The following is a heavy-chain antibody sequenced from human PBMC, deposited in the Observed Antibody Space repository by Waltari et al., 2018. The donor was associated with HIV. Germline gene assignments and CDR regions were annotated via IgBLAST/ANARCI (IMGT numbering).Heavy chain of an antibody. D-gene: IGHD3-16*02. Sequence: QVQLVQAGAEVKKPGSSVKVSCRASGGTFRSYAISWVRRAPGQGLEWMGGIIPIFGTANYAQKFQGRVTITADESTSTAYMELSSLRSEDTAVYYCARGSWDYVWGSYQTIRYFDYWGQGTLVTVSS. CDR2: IIPIFGTA. CDR1: GGTFRSYA. CDR3: ARGSWDYVWGSYQTIRYFDY. J-gene: IGHJ4*02. V-gene: IGHV1-69*01.